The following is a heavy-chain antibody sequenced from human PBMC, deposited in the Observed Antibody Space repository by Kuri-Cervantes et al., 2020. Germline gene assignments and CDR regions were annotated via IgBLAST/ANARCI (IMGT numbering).Heavy chain of an antibody. Sequence: GESLKISCAASGFIFSSYWMSWVRQAPGKGLEWVSRINSDGSSTSYADSVKGRFTISRDNAKNTLYLQMNSLRAEDTAVYYCARDHSYLRAFDIWGQGTMVTVSS. J-gene: IGHJ3*02. CDR3: ARDHSYLRAFDI. D-gene: IGHD5-18*01. CDR1: GFIFSSYW. CDR2: INSDGSST. V-gene: IGHV3-74*01.